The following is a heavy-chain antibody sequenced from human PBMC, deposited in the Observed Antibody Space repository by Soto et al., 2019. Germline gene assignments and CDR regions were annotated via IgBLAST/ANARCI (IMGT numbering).Heavy chain of an antibody. J-gene: IGHJ4*02. D-gene: IGHD2-15*01. CDR3: AKGYCSGGSCVPGFDY. CDR2: ISWYSGSI. V-gene: IGHV3-9*01. Sequence: GGSLRLSCAASGFTFDDYAMHWVRQAPGKGLEWVSGISWYSGSIGYADSVKGRFTISRDNAKNSLYLQMNSLRAEDTALYYCAKGYCSGGSCVPGFDYWGQGTLVTVSS. CDR1: GFTFDDYA.